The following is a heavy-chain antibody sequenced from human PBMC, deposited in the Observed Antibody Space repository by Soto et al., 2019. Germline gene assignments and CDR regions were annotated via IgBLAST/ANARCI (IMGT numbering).Heavy chain of an antibody. CDR1: GFSFSSYS. D-gene: IGHD4-17*01. V-gene: IGHV3-48*01. J-gene: IGHJ5*02. CDR2: ISSSSSTI. CDR3: ARGGRYGDYNPSNWFDP. Sequence: EVPLVESGGGLVQPGGSLRLSCAASGFSFSSYSMNWVRQAPGKGLEWVSYISSSSSTIYYADSVKGRFTISRDNAKNSLYLQTNSPRAEDTAVYYCARGGRYGDYNPSNWFDPWGQGTLVTVSS.